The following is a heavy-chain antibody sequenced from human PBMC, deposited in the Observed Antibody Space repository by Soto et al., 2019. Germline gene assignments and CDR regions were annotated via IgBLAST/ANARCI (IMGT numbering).Heavy chain of an antibody. CDR1: GFNFITYA. V-gene: IGHV1-3*01. Sequence: VHLVQSGAEVKRPGASVIISCKASGFNFITYAIHWVRQAPGQRPEWMGWIIADNGDTDYSQKFQDRDTITRDTAATTAYIELRSLTSEDTAVYFCARGSISDWPFDSWGQGTLVSVSS. D-gene: IGHD6-19*01. CDR2: IIADNGDT. CDR3: ARGSISDWPFDS. J-gene: IGHJ4*02.